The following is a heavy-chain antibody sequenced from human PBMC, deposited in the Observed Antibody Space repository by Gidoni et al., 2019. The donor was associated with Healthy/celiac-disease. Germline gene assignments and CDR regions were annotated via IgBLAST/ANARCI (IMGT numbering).Heavy chain of an antibody. D-gene: IGHD6-13*01. CDR2: ISWNSGSI. CDR3: ATIAAAGTPIDY. CDR1: GFTFDDYA. V-gene: IGHV3-9*01. J-gene: IGHJ4*02. Sequence: EVQLVESGGGLVQPGRSLRRSCAASGFTFDDYAMHWVRQAPGKGLVWVSGISWNSGSIGYADSVKGRFTIARDNAKNSLYLQMNSLSAEDTALYYCATIAAAGTPIDYWGQGTLVTVSS.